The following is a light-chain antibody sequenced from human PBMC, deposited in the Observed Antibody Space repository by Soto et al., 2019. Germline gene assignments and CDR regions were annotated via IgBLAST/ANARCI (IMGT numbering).Light chain of an antibody. V-gene: IGKV1-39*01. CDR2: AAS. J-gene: IGKJ1*01. CDR3: QQSYSTPRT. Sequence: DIQMTQSPSSLSASVGDRVTITCRARQSISSYLNWYQQKPGKAPKVLIYAASSLQSGVPSRFSGGGSGTDFTLTISSLQPEDFATYYCQQSYSTPRTFGQGTQVEIK. CDR1: QSISSY.